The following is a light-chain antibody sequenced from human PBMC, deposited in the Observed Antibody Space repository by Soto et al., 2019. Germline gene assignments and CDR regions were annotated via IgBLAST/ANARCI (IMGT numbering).Light chain of an antibody. J-gene: IGKJ3*01. Sequence: DIVMTQSPDSLAVSLGERATINCKSSQSVLYTSNNKTHLAWYQQKPGQPPKLLIYWASTRESGVPDRFSGSGSGTDFTLTISSLQAEDVAVYYCHQFYSIPITFGPGTKVDIK. CDR1: QSVLYTSNNKTH. V-gene: IGKV4-1*01. CDR3: HQFYSIPIT. CDR2: WAS.